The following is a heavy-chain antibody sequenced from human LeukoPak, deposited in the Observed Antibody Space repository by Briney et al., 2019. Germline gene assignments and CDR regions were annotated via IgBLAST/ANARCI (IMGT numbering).Heavy chain of an antibody. D-gene: IGHD3-3*01. Sequence: SETLSLTCAVSGDSINSGFDWGWLRQPPGKGLEWIGSIFHNENTYYNPPLQSRVTISVDMSKNHFSLRLSSVTAADTAVYYCARVRPDFWSGYYLERGWFDPWGQGTLVTVSS. CDR2: IFHNENT. CDR1: GDSINSGFD. J-gene: IGHJ5*02. V-gene: IGHV4-38-2*01. CDR3: ARVRPDFWSGYYLERGWFDP.